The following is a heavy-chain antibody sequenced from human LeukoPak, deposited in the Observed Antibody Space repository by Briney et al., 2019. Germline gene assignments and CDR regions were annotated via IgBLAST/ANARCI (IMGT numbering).Heavy chain of an antibody. V-gene: IGHV4-34*01. CDR1: GGSFSGYY. J-gene: IGHJ4*02. CDR3: ARGLVRFPPLDY. Sequence: SETLSLTCAVYGGSFSGYYWSWIRQPPGKGLEWIGEINHSGSTNYNPSLKSRVTISVDTSKNQFSLKLSSVTAADTAVYYCARGLVRFPPLDYGGQGTLVTVSS. D-gene: IGHD3-3*01. CDR2: INHSGST.